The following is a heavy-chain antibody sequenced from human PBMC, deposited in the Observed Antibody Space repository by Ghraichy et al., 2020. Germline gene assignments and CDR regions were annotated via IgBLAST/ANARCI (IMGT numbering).Heavy chain of an antibody. CDR2: IYSGGSA. V-gene: IGHV3-66*01. CDR3: ACEPGIAAAGHYYYYGMDV. Sequence: GGSLRLSCAASGFTVSSNYMSWVRQAPGKGLEWVSVIYSGGSAYYADSVKGRFTISRDNSKNTLYLQMNSLRAEDTAVYYCACEPGIAAAGHYYYYGMDVWGQGTTVTVS. J-gene: IGHJ6*02. D-gene: IGHD6-13*01. CDR1: GFTVSSNY.